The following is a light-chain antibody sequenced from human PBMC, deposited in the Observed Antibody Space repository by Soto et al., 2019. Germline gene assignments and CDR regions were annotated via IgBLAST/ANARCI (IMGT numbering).Light chain of an antibody. CDR1: SSDVGSHHL. CDR2: EDN. V-gene: IGLV2-23*01. J-gene: IGLJ2*01. CDR3: CAYAGRTTAAI. Sequence: QSALTQPASVSGSPGQSITISCTGTSSDVGSHHLVSWYQHHPGKAPKLIIYEDNKRPSGVSNRFSASKSGNTASLTISGLQAEDEADYYCCAYAGRTTAAIFGGGTKVTVL.